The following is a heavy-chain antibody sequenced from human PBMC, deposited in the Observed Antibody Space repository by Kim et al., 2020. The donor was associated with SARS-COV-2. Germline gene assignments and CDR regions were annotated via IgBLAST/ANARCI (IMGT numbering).Heavy chain of an antibody. Sequence: SETLSLTCSVSGGSISSSTDYWGWLRQPPGQGLEYIGVVYKSGSSYYNPSLTSRVTISVDTSKNQFSLRLSSVTAADTAVYYCARRRGYCSGGTCYLYFDSGGQGTLVTVSS. CDR1: GGSISSSTDY. V-gene: IGHV4-39*01. CDR3: ARRRGYCSGGTCYLYFDS. J-gene: IGHJ4*02. CDR2: VYKSGSS. D-gene: IGHD2-15*01.